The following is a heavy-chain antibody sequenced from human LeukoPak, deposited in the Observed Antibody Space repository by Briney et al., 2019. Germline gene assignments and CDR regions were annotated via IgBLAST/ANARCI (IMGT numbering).Heavy chain of an antibody. V-gene: IGHV1-18*01. Sequence: ASVKVSCKASGYTFTSYGISWVRQAPGQGLEWMGWISAYNGNTNYAQKLQGRVTMTTDTSTSTAYMELRSLRSDDTAVYYCARCGYSYGYHYYCYMDVWGKGTTVTVSS. D-gene: IGHD5-18*01. J-gene: IGHJ6*03. CDR3: ARCGYSYGYHYYCYMDV. CDR2: ISAYNGNT. CDR1: GYTFTSYG.